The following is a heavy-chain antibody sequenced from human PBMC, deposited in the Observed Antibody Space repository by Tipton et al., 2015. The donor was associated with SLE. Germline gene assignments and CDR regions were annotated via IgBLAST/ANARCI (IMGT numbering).Heavy chain of an antibody. D-gene: IGHD1-1*01. Sequence: LSLTCTVSGDSISTDNYYWGWTRPPAGKALEWIGHIYFSGQTYYNPSLKSRVTISVDTSKNQFSLNVNSVIAADTAVYYCARRGTATWKGYFDYWGQGTLVTVSS. CDR2: IYFSGQT. CDR3: ARRGTATWKGYFDY. J-gene: IGHJ4*02. V-gene: IGHV4-61*09. CDR1: GDSISTDNYY.